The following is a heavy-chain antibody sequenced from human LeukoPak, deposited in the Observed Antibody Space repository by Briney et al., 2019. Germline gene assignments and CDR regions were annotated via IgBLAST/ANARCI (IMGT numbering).Heavy chain of an antibody. CDR3: ARWGSMYYYDSSGLYYFDY. Sequence: SETLSLTCTVSGGSISSGGYYWSWIRQHPGKGLEWIGYICYSGSTYYNPSLKSRVTISVDTSKNQFSLKLSSVTAADTAVYYCARWGSMYYYDSSGLYYFDYWGQGTLVTVSS. CDR1: GGSISSGGYY. J-gene: IGHJ4*02. V-gene: IGHV4-31*03. CDR2: ICYSGST. D-gene: IGHD3-22*01.